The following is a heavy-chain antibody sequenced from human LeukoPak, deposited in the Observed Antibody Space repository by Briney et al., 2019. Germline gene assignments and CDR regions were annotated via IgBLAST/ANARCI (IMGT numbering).Heavy chain of an antibody. CDR3: ERVGDWNDLVY. V-gene: IGHV4-59*01. Sequence: SETLSLTCTVPGGSISPYYWSWIRQTPGKGLEWIGYILYSGTTTNYNPSLKSRVTISVDTSKNQFSLKLSSVTAADTAVYYCERVGDWNDLVYWGQGTLVTVSS. J-gene: IGHJ4*02. CDR1: GGSISPYY. D-gene: IGHD1-1*01. CDR2: ILYSGTTT.